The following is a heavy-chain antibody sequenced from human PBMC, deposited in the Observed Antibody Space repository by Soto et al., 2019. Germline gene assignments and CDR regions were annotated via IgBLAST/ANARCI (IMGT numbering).Heavy chain of an antibody. D-gene: IGHD3-10*01. CDR3: LVAQDTVDY. V-gene: IGHV1-69*02. Sequence: QVQLVQSGAEVKKPGSSVKVSCKASGGTFSSYTISWVRQXPGQGLEWMGRIIPILGIANYAQKFQGRVTXXXXXSXXXXXXXXXXXXXXXTAVYYCLVAQDTVDYWGQGTLVTVSS. CDR1: GGTFSSYT. J-gene: IGHJ4*02. CDR2: IIPILGIA.